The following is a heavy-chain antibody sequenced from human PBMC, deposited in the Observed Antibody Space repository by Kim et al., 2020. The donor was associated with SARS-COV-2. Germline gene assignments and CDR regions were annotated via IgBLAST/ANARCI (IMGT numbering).Heavy chain of an antibody. CDR2: ISWNGGSI. J-gene: IGHJ4*02. Sequence: GGSLRLSCAASGFTFDDYAMNWVRQAPGKGLEWVSGISWNGGSIGYADSVKGRFTISRDNAKNSLYLQMNSLRAEDTALYYCAKGPRYSYGYNPFDYWGQGTLVTVSS. V-gene: IGHV3-9*01. D-gene: IGHD5-18*01. CDR1: GFTFDDYA. CDR3: AKGPRYSYGYNPFDY.